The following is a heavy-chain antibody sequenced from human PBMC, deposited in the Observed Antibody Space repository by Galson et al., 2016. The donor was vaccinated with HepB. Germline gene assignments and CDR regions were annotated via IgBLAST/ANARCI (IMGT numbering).Heavy chain of an antibody. Sequence: SLRLSCAASGFAFSGSAMHWVRQASGKGLEWVGHIRNKANNYATSYAEAVKGRFTISRDNAKNSLYLQMNSLRAEDTAVYYCARDFGSGWYLDYWGQGTLVTVSS. CDR1: GFAFSGSA. J-gene: IGHJ4*02. D-gene: IGHD6-19*01. V-gene: IGHV3-73*01. CDR3: ARDFGSGWYLDY. CDR2: IRNKANNYAT.